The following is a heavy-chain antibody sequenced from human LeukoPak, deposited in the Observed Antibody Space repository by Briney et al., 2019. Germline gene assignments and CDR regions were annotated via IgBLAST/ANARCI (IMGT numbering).Heavy chain of an antibody. CDR1: GGSISSGGYS. J-gene: IGHJ3*02. CDR2: IYHSGST. Sequence: PSQTLPLTCAVSGGSISSGGYSWSWIRQPPGKGLEWIGYIYHSGSTYYNPSLKSRVTISVDRSKNQFSLKLSSLTAADTAVYYCARTSIAARRANAFDIWGQGTMVTVSS. V-gene: IGHV4-30-2*01. D-gene: IGHD6-6*01. CDR3: ARTSIAARRANAFDI.